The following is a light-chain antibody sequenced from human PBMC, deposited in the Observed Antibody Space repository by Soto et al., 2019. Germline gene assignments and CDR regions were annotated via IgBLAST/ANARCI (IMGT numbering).Light chain of an antibody. J-gene: IGLJ2*01. CDR2: SNN. CDR1: SSNIGGNT. V-gene: IGLV1-44*01. CDR3: AAWDDSLNGVV. Sequence: QSVLTQPPSASGTPGQRVTISCSGSSSNIGGNTVNWYQQLPGTAPKLLIYSNNQRPSGVPDRFSGSKSGTSASLAISGLQSEDEADDYCAAWDDSLNGVVFGGGTKLTVL.